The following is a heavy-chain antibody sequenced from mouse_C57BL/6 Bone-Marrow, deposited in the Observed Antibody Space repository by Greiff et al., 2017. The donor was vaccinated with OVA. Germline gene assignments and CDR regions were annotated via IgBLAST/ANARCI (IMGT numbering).Heavy chain of an antibody. J-gene: IGHJ4*01. CDR2: IHPNSGST. D-gene: IGHD3-1*01. CDR3: ARRALSDGYAMDY. CDR1: GYTFTSYW. Sequence: VQLQQPGAELVKPGASVKLSCKASGYTFTSYWMHWVKQRPGQGLEWIGMIHPNSGSTNYNEKFKSKATLTVDKSSSTAYMQLSSLTSEDSAVYSCARRALSDGYAMDYWGQGTSVTVSS. V-gene: IGHV1-64*01.